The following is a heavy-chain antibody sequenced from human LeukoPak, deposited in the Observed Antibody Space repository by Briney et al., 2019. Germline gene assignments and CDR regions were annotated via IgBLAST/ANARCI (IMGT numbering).Heavy chain of an antibody. J-gene: IGHJ4*02. CDR1: GFTVADYG. V-gene: IGHV3-20*04. CDR3: ARDLSASWYSLGF. CDR2: IDWSGEST. D-gene: IGHD6-13*01. Sequence: GGSLRLSCAASGFTVADYGMSWVRQAPRKGLEWVSGIDWSGESTSYADSVKGRFTISRDNSENTLYLHMNNLRAEDTALYYCARDLSASWYSLGFWGRGTLVTVSS.